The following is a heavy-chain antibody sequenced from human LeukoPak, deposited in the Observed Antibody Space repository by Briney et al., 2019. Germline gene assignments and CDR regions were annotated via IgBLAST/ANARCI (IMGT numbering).Heavy chain of an antibody. CDR3: ARDWGIAAAGSYYYYGMDV. CDR1: GGSISSYY. Sequence: SETLSLTCTVSGGSISSYYWSWIRQPPGKGLEWIGYIYYSGSTNYNPSLKSRVTISVDTSKNQFSLKLSSATAADTAVYYCARDWGIAAAGSYYYYGMDVWGQGTTVTVSS. J-gene: IGHJ6*02. CDR2: IYYSGST. D-gene: IGHD6-13*01. V-gene: IGHV4-59*01.